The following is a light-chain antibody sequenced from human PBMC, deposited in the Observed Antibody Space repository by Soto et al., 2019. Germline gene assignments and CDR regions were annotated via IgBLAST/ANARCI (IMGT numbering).Light chain of an antibody. J-gene: IGLJ2*01. CDR3: SSYTSTSTVV. CDR2: EVS. Sequence: QSALTQPASVSGSPGQSITISCTGTSSDVGAYNYVSWYQQHPGKAPKLVIYEVSNRPSGVSNRFSGSKSGNMASLTISWLQAEDEADYYCSSYTSTSTVVFGGGTKLTVL. CDR1: SSDVGAYNY. V-gene: IGLV2-14*01.